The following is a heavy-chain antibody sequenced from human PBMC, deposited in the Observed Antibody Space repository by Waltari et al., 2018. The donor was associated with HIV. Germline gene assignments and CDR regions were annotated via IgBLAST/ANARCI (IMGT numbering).Heavy chain of an antibody. Sequence: QVQLVESGGGVVQPGRSLRLSCAASGFTFSSYGMHWVRQAPGKGLEWVAIISYDGSNKYYADSVKGRFTISRDNSKNTLYLQMNRLRAEDTAVYYCAKDFHSSGHWNYWGQGTLVTVSS. CDR2: ISYDGSNK. CDR1: GFTFSSYG. D-gene: IGHD6-19*01. J-gene: IGHJ4*02. CDR3: AKDFHSSGHWNY. V-gene: IGHV3-30*18.